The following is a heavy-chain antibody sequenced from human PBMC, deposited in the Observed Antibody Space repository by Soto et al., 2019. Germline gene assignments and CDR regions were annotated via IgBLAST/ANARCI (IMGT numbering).Heavy chain of an antibody. CDR3: ARDYWGGGGY. J-gene: IGHJ4*02. V-gene: IGHV3-66*01. Sequence: EVPLVESGGGLVQPGGSLRLSCAASGFAVSNNYLSWVRQAPGKGLEWVSVIYSGGSTYYTDSVKGRFTISRDNSKNTLYLQMSSLRVEDTAVYYCARDYWGGGGYWGQGTLVTVSS. D-gene: IGHD3-10*01. CDR1: GFAVSNNY. CDR2: IYSGGST.